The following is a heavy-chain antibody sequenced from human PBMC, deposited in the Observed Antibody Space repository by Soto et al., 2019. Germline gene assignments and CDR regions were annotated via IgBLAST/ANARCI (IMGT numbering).Heavy chain of an antibody. J-gene: IGHJ6*02. CDR1: GGSISSYY. D-gene: IGHD2-21*02. Sequence: PSETLSLTCTVSGGSISSYYWSWIRQPPGKGLEWIGYIYYSGSTNYNPSLKSRVTISVDTSKNQFSLKLTSVTAADTAVYYCARDPSIVVVTGRLYSYYCFDVCRQVPTFT. CDR3: ARDPSIVVVTGRLYSYYCFDV. V-gene: IGHV4-59*12. CDR2: IYYSGST.